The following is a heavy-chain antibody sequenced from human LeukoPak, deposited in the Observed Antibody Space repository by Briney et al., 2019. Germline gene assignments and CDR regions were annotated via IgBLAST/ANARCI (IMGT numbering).Heavy chain of an antibody. V-gene: IGHV3-33*01. CDR2: IWYDGSNK. CDR3: AREWDYGDYSLDY. D-gene: IGHD4-17*01. Sequence: GRSLRLSCAASGFTFSSYGMHWVRQAPGKGLERVAVIWYDGSNKYYADSVKGRFTISRDNSKNTLYLQMNSLRAEDTAVYYCAREWDYGDYSLDYWGQGTLVTVSS. J-gene: IGHJ4*02. CDR1: GFTFSSYG.